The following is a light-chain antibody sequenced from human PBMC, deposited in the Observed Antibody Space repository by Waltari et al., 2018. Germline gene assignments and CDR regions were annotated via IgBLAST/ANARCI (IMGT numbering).Light chain of an antibody. J-gene: IGKJ2*03. CDR1: QDIYNY. CDR2: DAS. V-gene: IGKV1-33*01. CDR3: QQYDDPLYS. Sequence: DIQMTQSPSSLSASVGDRVTITCQASQDIYNYLNWYQQKPGKAPRLLINDASNLETGVPSRFSGSGSGTDFTFTISSLQPEDFATYYCQQYDDPLYSFGQGTKVENK.